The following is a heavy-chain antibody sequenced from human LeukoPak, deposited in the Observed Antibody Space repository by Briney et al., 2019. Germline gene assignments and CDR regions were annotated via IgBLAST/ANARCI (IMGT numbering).Heavy chain of an antibody. CDR3: ARVIYGDYVYWFDP. D-gene: IGHD4-17*01. V-gene: IGHV3-48*04. Sequence: PGGSLRLSCAASGFTFSSYSMNWVRQAPGKGLEWVSYISSSSSTIYYADSVKGRFTISRDNAKNSLYLQMNSLRAEDTAVYYCARVIYGDYVYWFDPWGQGTLVTVSS. CDR1: GFTFSSYS. CDR2: ISSSSSTI. J-gene: IGHJ5*02.